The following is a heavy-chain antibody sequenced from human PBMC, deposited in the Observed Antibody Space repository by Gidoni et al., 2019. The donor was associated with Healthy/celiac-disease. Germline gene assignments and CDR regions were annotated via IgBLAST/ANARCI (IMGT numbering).Heavy chain of an antibody. D-gene: IGHD5-18*01. CDR3: ASGGVYTAMCLDS. V-gene: IGHV3-11*01. J-gene: IGHJ4*02. CDR2: LSSSCSPI. Sequence: QVQLVESGGGEVKPGGSLRIAGAACGCNSSDYYMSWIRPAPGKGLGWVSYLSSSCSPIYYAASVKVRFTISRDNAKTSLSLQMNSLRAEDTAVYYCASGGVYTAMCLDSWGQGTLVTVSS. CDR1: GCNSSDYY.